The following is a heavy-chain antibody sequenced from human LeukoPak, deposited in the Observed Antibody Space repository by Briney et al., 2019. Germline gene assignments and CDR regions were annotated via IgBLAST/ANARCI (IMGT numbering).Heavy chain of an antibody. Sequence: PGGSLRLSCAASGFTFSSYGMHWVRQAPGKGLEWVAVIWYGGSNKYYADSVKGRFTISRDNSKNTLYLQMNSLRAEDTAVYYCAKGASTVVPYYYYYYMDVWGKGTTVTVSS. CDR3: AKGASTVVPYYYYYYMDV. CDR1: GFTFSSYG. D-gene: IGHD4-23*01. J-gene: IGHJ6*03. V-gene: IGHV3-30*02. CDR2: IWYGGSNK.